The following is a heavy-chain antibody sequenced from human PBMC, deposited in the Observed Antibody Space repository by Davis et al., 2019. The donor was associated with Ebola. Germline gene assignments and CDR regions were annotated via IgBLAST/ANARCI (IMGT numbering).Heavy chain of an antibody. V-gene: IGHV3-48*01. J-gene: IGHJ4*02. CDR1: GFTFSSYS. CDR3: ASKYYDFWSGPRFDY. CDR2: ISTGGATI. D-gene: IGHD3-3*01. Sequence: GESLKTSCAASGFTFSSYSMNWVRQAPGKGLEWVSYISTGGATIYYADSVKGRFTISRDNSKNTLYLQMNSLRAEDTAVYYCASKYYDFWSGPRFDYWGQGTLVTVSS.